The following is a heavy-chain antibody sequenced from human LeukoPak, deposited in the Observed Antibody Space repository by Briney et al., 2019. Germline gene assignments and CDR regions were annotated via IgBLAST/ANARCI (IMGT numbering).Heavy chain of an antibody. V-gene: IGHV3-48*01. Sequence: GGSLRLSCAASRFTFSNYGMHWVRQAPGKGLEWVSYISSRSATIYYADSVKGRFTISRDNAKNSLYLQMNSLRAEDTAVYYCARDPLSSSSFDLWGQGTLVTVSS. CDR1: RFTFSNYG. J-gene: IGHJ4*02. CDR2: ISSRSATI. CDR3: ARDPLSSSSFDL. D-gene: IGHD6-13*01.